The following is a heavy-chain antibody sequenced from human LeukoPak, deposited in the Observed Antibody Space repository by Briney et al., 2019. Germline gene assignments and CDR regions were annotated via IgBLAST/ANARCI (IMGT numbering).Heavy chain of an antibody. CDR1: GYTFTGYY. J-gene: IGHJ6*02. Sequence: ASVKVSCKASGYTFTGYYMHWVRQAPGQGLEWMGWLNPNSGGTNYAQKFQGWVTMTRDTSISTAYMELSRLRPDDTAVYYCARDSETYGSGSYYNYYGMDVWGQGTTVTVSS. V-gene: IGHV1-2*04. D-gene: IGHD3-10*01. CDR2: LNPNSGGT. CDR3: ARDSETYGSGSYYNYYGMDV.